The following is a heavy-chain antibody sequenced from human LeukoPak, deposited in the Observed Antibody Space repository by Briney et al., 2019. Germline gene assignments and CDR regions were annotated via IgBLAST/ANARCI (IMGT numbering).Heavy chain of an antibody. D-gene: IGHD3-3*01. CDR2: ISGSGGST. CDR1: GFTFSSYA. CDR3: AKSSLLEWFNGGVYYYGMDV. J-gene: IGHJ6*02. V-gene: IGHV3-23*01. Sequence: PGGSLRLSCAASGFTFSSYAMSWVRQAPGKGPEWVSAISGSGGSTYYADSVKGRFTISRDNSKNTLYLQMNSLRAEDTAVYYCAKSSLLEWFNGGVYYYGMDVWGQGTTVTVSS.